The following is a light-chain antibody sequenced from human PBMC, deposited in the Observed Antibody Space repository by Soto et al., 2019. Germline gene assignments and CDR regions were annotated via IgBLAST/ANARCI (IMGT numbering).Light chain of an antibody. CDR1: QSVDSY. J-gene: IGKJ4*01. CDR2: DVF. V-gene: IGKV3-11*01. CDR3: QQRSNGLT. Sequence: EIVLTQSPATLSLSPGERATLSCRASQSVDSYLAWYQQKPGQAPRLLIFDVFNRATGIPDRFSGSGSGTDFTLTISSLEPEDFAVYYCQQRSNGLTFGGGTKVEMK.